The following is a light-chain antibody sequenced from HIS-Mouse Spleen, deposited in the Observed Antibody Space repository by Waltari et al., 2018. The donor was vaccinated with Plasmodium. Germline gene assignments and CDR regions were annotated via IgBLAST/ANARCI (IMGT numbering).Light chain of an antibody. CDR1: QSVSSN. CDR2: GAS. J-gene: IGKJ3*01. CDR3: QQYNNWSFT. Sequence: EILMTQSPATLSVSPGERATLACRASQSVSSNVAWYQQNPGQAPRLLIHGASTRATGSPASVSGSGSGTEFTLTISSLQSEDFAVYYCQQYNNWSFTFGPGTKVDIK. V-gene: IGKV3-15*01.